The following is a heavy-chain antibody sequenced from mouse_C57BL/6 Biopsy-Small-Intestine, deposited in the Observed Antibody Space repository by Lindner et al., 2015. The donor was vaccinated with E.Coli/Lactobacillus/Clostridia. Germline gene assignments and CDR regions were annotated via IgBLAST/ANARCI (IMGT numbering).Heavy chain of an antibody. V-gene: IGHV1-18*01. CDR3: ATRFAY. CDR1: GYTFTDYN. J-gene: IGHJ3*01. CDR2: INPYNGDT. Sequence: VQLQESGPELVKPGASVKITCKTSGYTFTDYNLDWVKQSLGKSLEWIGHINPYNGDTFYNQKIKDKATLTVDKSSSTAYMELRSLTSDDTAVYYCATRFAYWGQGTLVTVSA.